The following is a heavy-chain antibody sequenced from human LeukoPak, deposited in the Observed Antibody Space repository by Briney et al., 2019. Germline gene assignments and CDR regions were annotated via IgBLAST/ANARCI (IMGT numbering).Heavy chain of an antibody. D-gene: IGHD5-18*01. CDR2: INHSGST. CDR3: ARGYSYGYYYNYGMDV. J-gene: IGHJ6*02. Sequence: SETLSLTCAVYGGSFSGYYWSWIRQPPGKGLEWIGEINHSGSTNYNPSLKSRVTISVDTSKNQFSLKLSSVTAADTAVYYCARGYSYGYYYNYGMDVWGQGTTVTVSS. V-gene: IGHV4-34*01. CDR1: GGSFSGYY.